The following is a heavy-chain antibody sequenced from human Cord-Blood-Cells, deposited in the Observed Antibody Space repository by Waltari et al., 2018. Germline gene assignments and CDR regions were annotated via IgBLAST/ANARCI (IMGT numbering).Heavy chain of an antibody. CDR3: ASKGSRDYGDAFDI. CDR2: ISAYNSNT. J-gene: IGHJ3*02. V-gene: IGHV1-18*04. D-gene: IGHD4-17*01. CDR1: GYPFTSYG. Sequence: QVQLVQSGAEVNKPGASVKVSCKVSGYPFTSYGISWVRQSPGQGLECMGWISAYNSNTNYAQKLQGRVTMTTDTSTSTAYMELRSLRSDDTAVYYCASKGSRDYGDAFDIWGQGTMVTVSS.